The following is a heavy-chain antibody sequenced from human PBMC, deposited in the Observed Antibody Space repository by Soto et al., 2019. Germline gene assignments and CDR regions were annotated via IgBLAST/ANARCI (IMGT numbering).Heavy chain of an antibody. Sequence: GGSLRLSCAASGFTFSSYSMNWVRQAPGKGLEWVSSISSSSSYIYYADSVKGRLTISRDNAKNSLYLQMNSLRAEDTAVYYCARPLDYDFWSGSRGGSYYYYGMDVWGQGTTVTVSS. D-gene: IGHD3-3*01. V-gene: IGHV3-21*01. CDR3: ARPLDYDFWSGSRGGSYYYYGMDV. CDR1: GFTFSSYS. J-gene: IGHJ6*02. CDR2: ISSSSSYI.